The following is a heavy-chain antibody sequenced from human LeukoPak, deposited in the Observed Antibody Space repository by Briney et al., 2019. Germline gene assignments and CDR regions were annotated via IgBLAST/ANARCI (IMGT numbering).Heavy chain of an antibody. D-gene: IGHD2-2*01. CDR2: IIPIFSTA. CDR3: ARGILYCSSTSCYLRGNYYYYYMDV. J-gene: IGHJ6*03. V-gene: IGHV1-69*05. CDR1: GGTFSSYA. Sequence: SVKVSCKASGGTFSSYAISWVRQAPGQGLEWMGGIIPIFSTANYAQKFQGRVTITTDESTSTAYMELSSLRSEDTAVYYCARGILYCSSTSCYLRGNYYYYYMDVWGKGTTVTVSS.